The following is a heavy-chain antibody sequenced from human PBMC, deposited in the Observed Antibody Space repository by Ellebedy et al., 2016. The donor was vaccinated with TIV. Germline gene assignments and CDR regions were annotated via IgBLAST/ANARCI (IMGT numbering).Heavy chain of an antibody. CDR2: IRYDGTNQ. CDR3: AKVLYSFNWGIDP. D-gene: IGHD7-27*01. J-gene: IGHJ5*02. CDR1: GFAFNKYG. V-gene: IGHV3-30*02. Sequence: GESLKISCAASGFAFNKYGMHWVRQAPGKGLEWVTFIRYDGTNQYYTESVKGRFTRSRDNSKNTLYLQMNSLRVEDTAIYYCAKVLYSFNWGIDPWGQGTLVTVSS.